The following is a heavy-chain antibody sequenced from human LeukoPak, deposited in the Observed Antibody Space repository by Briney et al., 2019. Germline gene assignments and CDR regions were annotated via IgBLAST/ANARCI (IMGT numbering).Heavy chain of an antibody. V-gene: IGHV3-23*01. Sequence: QPGGSLRLSCAASGFTFSSYAMSWVRQAPGKGLAWVSTISGGSGSTYCADSVKGRFTISRDNSENTLYLQMNSLRDEDTAVYYCAKHRFESGGYHSTDWGQGTLVTVSS. D-gene: IGHD3-22*01. CDR2: ISGGSGST. CDR3: AKHRFESGGYHSTD. CDR1: GFTFSSYA. J-gene: IGHJ4*02.